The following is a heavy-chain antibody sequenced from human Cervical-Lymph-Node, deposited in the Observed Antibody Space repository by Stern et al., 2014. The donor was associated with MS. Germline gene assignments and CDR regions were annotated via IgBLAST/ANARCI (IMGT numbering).Heavy chain of an antibody. J-gene: IGHJ4*02. V-gene: IGHV4-59*08. CDR3: ARRGTTGIDY. D-gene: IGHD4-17*01. Sequence: VQLVESGPGLAKPSETLSLTCTVSGGSISNYYWSWIRQPPGKGLEWIGYIYYSGSTNYNPSLKSRVAMPVTPPKDQFSLNLPSVTAADTGVYYCARRGTTGIDYWGQGTLVTVSS. CDR1: GGSISNYY. CDR2: IYYSGST.